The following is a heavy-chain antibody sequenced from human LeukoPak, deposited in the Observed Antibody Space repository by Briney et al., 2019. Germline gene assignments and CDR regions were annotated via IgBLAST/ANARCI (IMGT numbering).Heavy chain of an antibody. CDR3: AKGLDHDYDDYGLDY. CDR2: ISDDGGKK. Sequence: GGSLRLSCAASGFTFSSYVMHWVRQAPGKGLEWVALISDDGGKKYYADSVKGRFTISRDNSKNTLYLQMNSLRAEDTALYYCAKGLDHDYDDYGLDYWGQGTLVTVSS. V-gene: IGHV3-30*18. J-gene: IGHJ4*02. D-gene: IGHD4-17*01. CDR1: GFTFSSYV.